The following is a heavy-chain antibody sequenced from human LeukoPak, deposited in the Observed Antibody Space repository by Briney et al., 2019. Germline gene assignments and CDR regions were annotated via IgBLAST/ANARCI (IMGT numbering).Heavy chain of an antibody. V-gene: IGHV3-7*05. Sequence: GGSLRLSCAASGFTFSSYWMTWVRQAPGKGLEWVANIKQDGSEMYSVDSVEGRFTISRDNAKNSVYLQINSLRAEDTAVYYCARGDRSFYHFFDYWGQGTLATVSS. D-gene: IGHD3-22*01. CDR2: IKQDGSEM. CDR3: ARGDRSFYHFFDY. J-gene: IGHJ4*02. CDR1: GFTFSSYW.